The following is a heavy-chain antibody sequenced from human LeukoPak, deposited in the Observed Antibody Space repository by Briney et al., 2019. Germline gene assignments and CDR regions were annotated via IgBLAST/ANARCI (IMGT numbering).Heavy chain of an antibody. J-gene: IGHJ4*02. CDR2: IYPGDSDT. Sequence: GESLKISCKGSGYSFTSYWIGWVRQMPGKGLEWMGIIYPGDSDTRYSPSFQGQVTISADKSISTAYLQWSSLKASDTAMYYCARQSNSFGSGSYYKPPDYWGQGTLVTVSS. CDR3: ARQSNSFGSGSYYKPPDY. V-gene: IGHV5-51*01. CDR1: GYSFTSYW. D-gene: IGHD3-10*01.